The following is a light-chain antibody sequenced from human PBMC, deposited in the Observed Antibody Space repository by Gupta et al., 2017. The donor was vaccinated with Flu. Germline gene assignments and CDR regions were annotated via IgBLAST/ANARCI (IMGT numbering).Light chain of an antibody. CDR3: QKNEY. CDR1: QGLTGY. Sequence: DIQVTQSPSFLSASVGDTVTITCRASQGLTGYLGWEQQKPGKAPRLLIYAASNLQSGVKSRFSGSGSGTEATRTRTSMQAEDFESHDGQKNEYFGGGTKVEIK. J-gene: IGKJ4*01. CDR2: AAS. V-gene: IGKV1-9*01.